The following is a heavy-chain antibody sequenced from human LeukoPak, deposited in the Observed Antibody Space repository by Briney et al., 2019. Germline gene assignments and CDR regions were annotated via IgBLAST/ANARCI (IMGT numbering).Heavy chain of an antibody. V-gene: IGHV4-61*02. J-gene: IGHJ4*02. Sequence: SETLSLTCTVSGGSISSGSYYWSWIRQPAGKGLEWIGRIYTSGSTNYNPSLKSRVTISVDTSKNQFSLKLSSVTAADTAVYYCAKGDRDYGYLFDYWGQGTLVTVSS. CDR2: IYTSGST. CDR1: GGSISSGSYY. D-gene: IGHD3-10*01. CDR3: AKGDRDYGYLFDY.